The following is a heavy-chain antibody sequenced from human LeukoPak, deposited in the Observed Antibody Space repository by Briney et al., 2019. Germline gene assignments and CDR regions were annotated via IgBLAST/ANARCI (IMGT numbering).Heavy chain of an antibody. Sequence: SQTLSLTCAISGDSVSSDSFAWNWIRQSPSRGLEWLGRTYYRSKWYNDYAVSVKGRITFNSDTSKNQFSLQLNSVTPEDTAVYYCARAEYSGYDHPFDYWGQGTLVTVSS. CDR3: ARAEYSGYDHPFDY. D-gene: IGHD5-12*01. V-gene: IGHV6-1*01. CDR2: TYYRSKWYN. CDR1: GDSVSSDSFA. J-gene: IGHJ4*02.